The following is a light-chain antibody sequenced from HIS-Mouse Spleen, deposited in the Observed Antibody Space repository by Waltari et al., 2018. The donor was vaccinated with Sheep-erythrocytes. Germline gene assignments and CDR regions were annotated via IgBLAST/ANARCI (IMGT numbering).Light chain of an antibody. CDR2: EGS. Sequence: QSALTQPASVSGSPGQSITISCTGTSSDVGSYNLVPWYQQHPGKAPKLLIYEGSKRPSGVRNRFSGSKSGNTASLTISGLQAEDEADYYCCSYAGSSTPWVFGGGTKLTVL. CDR1: SSDVGSYNL. V-gene: IGLV2-23*01. CDR3: CSYAGSSTPWV. J-gene: IGLJ3*02.